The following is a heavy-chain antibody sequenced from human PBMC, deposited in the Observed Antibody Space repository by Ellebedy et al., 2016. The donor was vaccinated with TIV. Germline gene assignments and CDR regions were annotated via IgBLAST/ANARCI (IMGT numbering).Heavy chain of an antibody. J-gene: IGHJ4*02. D-gene: IGHD3-9*01. CDR3: ARENYDILTGGIDC. CDR1: GGSVTSSNYY. V-gene: IGHV4-61*01. CDR2: IYYSGNT. Sequence: MLSETLSLTCTVSGGSVTSSNYYWGWIRQPPGKRLEWIGHIYYSGNTNFSPSLKSRVTISVDTSKNQFSLKLNSVTAADTAVYYCARENYDILTGGIDCWGQGTPVTVSS.